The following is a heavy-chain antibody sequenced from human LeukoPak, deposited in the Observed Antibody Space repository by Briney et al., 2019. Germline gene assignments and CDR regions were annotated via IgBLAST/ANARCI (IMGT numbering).Heavy chain of an antibody. Sequence: SVKVSCKASGFTFTSSAMQWVRQARGQRLEWIGWIVVGSGNTNYAQKFQERVTITRDMSTSTAYMELSSLRSEDTAVYYCAAGWVCSGGSCYYYFDYWGQGALVTVSS. J-gene: IGHJ4*02. CDR1: GFTFTSSA. CDR2: IVVGSGNT. CDR3: AAGWVCSGGSCYYYFDY. D-gene: IGHD2-15*01. V-gene: IGHV1-58*02.